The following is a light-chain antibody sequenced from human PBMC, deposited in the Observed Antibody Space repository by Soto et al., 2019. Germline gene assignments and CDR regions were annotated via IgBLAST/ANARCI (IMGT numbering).Light chain of an antibody. V-gene: IGKV3-20*01. CDR2: GAS. CDR1: QIVSSSY. CDR3: HQYDRSPWT. Sequence: EILLTQSPGTLSLSPGERATLSCRASQIVSSSYLAWYQRKPGQAPRLLIYGASRRPTGIPDRFSGSGSGTDFTLTISRLEPEDFAVYYCHQYDRSPWTFGQGTKVEIK. J-gene: IGKJ1*01.